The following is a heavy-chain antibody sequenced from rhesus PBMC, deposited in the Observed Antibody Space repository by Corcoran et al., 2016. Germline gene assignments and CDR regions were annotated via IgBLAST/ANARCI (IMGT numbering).Heavy chain of an antibody. Sequence: QVQLQQWGEGLVKPSETLSLTCAVYGGSISGYYYWSWIRQPPGKGLEWIGYIYGNSASTNYNPSLQNRFTISKDTSKNRFSLKLSSVTAADTAVYYCARGKGLFDYWGQGVLVTVSS. CDR1: GGSISGYYY. V-gene: IGHV4-73*01. J-gene: IGHJ4*01. CDR3: ARGKGLFDY. D-gene: IGHD3-28*01. CDR2: IYGNSAST.